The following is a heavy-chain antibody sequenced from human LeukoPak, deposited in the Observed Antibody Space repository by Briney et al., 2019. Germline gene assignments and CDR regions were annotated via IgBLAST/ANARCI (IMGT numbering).Heavy chain of an antibody. CDR1: GFIVSSNY. V-gene: IGHV3-53*01. CDR3: ARDPHGYNSYFDY. J-gene: IGHJ4*02. Sequence: QPGGSLRLSCAASGFIVSSNYMNWVRQAPGKGLEWVSVIYTDGSTYYADSVKGRFTISRDISRNTVHLQMNSLRAGDTAVYYCARDPHGYNSYFDYWGQETLVTVSS. D-gene: IGHD5-24*01. CDR2: IYTDGST.